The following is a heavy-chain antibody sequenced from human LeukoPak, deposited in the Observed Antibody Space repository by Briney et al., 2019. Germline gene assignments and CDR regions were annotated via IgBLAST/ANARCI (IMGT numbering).Heavy chain of an antibody. CDR3: ARIQYQVWFGENDAFDI. J-gene: IGHJ3*02. CDR1: GYTLTELS. Sequence: ASVKVSCKVSGYTLTELSMHWVRQAPGKGLEWMGGFDPEDGETIYAQKFQGRVTMTEDTSTDTAYMELSRLRSDDTAVYYCARIQYQVWFGENDAFDIWGQGTMVTVSS. V-gene: IGHV1-24*01. D-gene: IGHD3-10*01. CDR2: FDPEDGET.